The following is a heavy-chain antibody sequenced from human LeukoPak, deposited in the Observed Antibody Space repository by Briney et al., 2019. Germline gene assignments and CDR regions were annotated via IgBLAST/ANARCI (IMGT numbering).Heavy chain of an antibody. V-gene: IGHV4-34*01. CDR1: GGSFSGYY. J-gene: IGHJ4*02. D-gene: IGHD3-3*01. CDR2: INHSGST. CDR3: ARVIPYFWSALYYFDY. Sequence: SETLSLTCAVYGGSFSGYYWSWIRQPPGKGLEWIGEINHSGSTNYNPSLKSRVTISVDTSKNQFSLKLSSVTAADTAVYYCARVIPYFWSALYYFDYWGQGTLVTVSS.